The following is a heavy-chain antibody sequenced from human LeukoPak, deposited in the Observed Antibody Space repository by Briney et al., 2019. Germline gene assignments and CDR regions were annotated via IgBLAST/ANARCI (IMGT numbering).Heavy chain of an antibody. V-gene: IGHV5-51*01. J-gene: IGHJ6*02. Sequence: GESLKISCKGSGFRFSNYWIGWVRQMPGKGLEWMGVIYPDDSDTRYSPSFQGQVTISADKSISTAYLQWSSLKASDTAMYYCARQPMYSGSYGYYYYGMDVWGQGTTVTVSS. CDR2: IYPDDSDT. CDR3: ARQPMYSGSYGYYYYGMDV. D-gene: IGHD1-26*01. CDR1: GFRFSNYW.